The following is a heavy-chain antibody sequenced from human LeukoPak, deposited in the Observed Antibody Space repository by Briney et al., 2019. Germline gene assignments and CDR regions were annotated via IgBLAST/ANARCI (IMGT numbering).Heavy chain of an antibody. CDR1: GYTFTGYY. J-gene: IGHJ6*04. D-gene: IGHD6-13*01. Sequence: ASVKVSCKASGYTFTGYYMHWVRQAPGQGLEWMGWINPNSGGTNYAQKFQGRVTMTRDTSISTAYMELSRLRSDDTAVYYCAREAPGYSSSLDVWGKGTTVTISS. V-gene: IGHV1-2*02. CDR3: AREAPGYSSSLDV. CDR2: INPNSGGT.